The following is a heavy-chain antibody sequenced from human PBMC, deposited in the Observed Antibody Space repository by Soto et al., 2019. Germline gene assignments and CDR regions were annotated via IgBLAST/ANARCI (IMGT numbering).Heavy chain of an antibody. CDR3: ARDFVVGGPTINYYYGMDV. J-gene: IGHJ6*02. V-gene: IGHV4-34*01. D-gene: IGHD1-26*01. Sequence: PSETLSLTCAVYGGSFSGYYWTWIRQPPGKGLDWIGEINHSGSTNYNPSLKSRVTIPLDKSKKQFSLKLSSVTAADTAMYYCARDFVVGGPTINYYYGMDVWGQGTTVTVSS. CDR2: INHSGST. CDR1: GGSFSGYY.